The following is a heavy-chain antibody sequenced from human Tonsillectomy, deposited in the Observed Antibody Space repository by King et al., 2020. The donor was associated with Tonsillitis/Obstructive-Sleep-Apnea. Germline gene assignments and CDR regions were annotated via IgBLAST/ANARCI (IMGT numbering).Heavy chain of an antibody. J-gene: IGHJ3*02. CDR1: GGSFSGYY. V-gene: IGHV4-34*01. CDR3: ARGIPTSTSRVGAFDI. D-gene: IGHD2-2*01. Sequence: HVQLQQWGAGLLKPSETLSLTCAVYGGSFSGYYWSWIRQPPGKGLEWIGEINHSGSTNYNPSLKSRVTISVDTSKNQFSLKLSSVTAADTAVYYCARGIPTSTSRVGAFDIWGQGTMVTVSS. CDR2: INHSGST.